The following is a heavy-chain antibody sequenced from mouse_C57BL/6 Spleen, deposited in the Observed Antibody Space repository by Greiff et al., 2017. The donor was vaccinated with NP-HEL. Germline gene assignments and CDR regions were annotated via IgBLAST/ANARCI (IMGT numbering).Heavy chain of an antibody. J-gene: IGHJ3*01. Sequence: EVKLVESGGGLVQPGGSLCLSCAASGFTFTDYYMSWVRPPPGKALEWLGFIRNKATGYTTEYCASVKGRFTISRDKSRSILYLQMNALGAEDIATYYCARSYCGSSYPAYWGQGTLVTVSA. CDR1: GFTFTDYY. V-gene: IGHV7-3*01. D-gene: IGHD1-1*01. CDR2: IRNKATGYTT. CDR3: ARSYCGSSYPAY.